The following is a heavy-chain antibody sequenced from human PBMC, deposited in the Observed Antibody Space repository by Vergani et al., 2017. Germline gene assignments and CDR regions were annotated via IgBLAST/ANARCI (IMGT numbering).Heavy chain of an antibody. D-gene: IGHD3-22*01. CDR2: INHSGST. J-gene: IGHJ4*02. Sequence: QVQLQQWGAGLLKPSETLSLTCAVYGGSFSGYYWSWIRQPPGKGLEWIGEINHSGSTNYNPSLKSRVTISVDTSKNQFYLKLSSVTAADTAVYYCARTFPKYYYDSSGYYYDWGQGTLVTVSS. CDR1: GGSFSGYY. CDR3: ARTFPKYYYDSSGYYYD. V-gene: IGHV4-34*01.